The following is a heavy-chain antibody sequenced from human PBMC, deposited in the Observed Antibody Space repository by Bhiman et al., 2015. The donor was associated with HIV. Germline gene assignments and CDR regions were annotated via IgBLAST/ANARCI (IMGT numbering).Heavy chain of an antibody. J-gene: IGHJ3*02. CDR1: GFTFSSYG. V-gene: IGHV3-7*01. CDR2: IKQDGSEK. D-gene: IGHD1-26*01. Sequence: VQLVESGGGVVQPGRSLRLSCAASGFTFSSYGMHWVRQAPGKGLEWVANIKQDGSEKYYVDSVKGRFTLSRDNAKNSLYLQMNSLRAEDTAVFYCARQFRSVGAPDAFDIWGQGTMVTVSS. CDR3: ARQFRSVGAPDAFDI.